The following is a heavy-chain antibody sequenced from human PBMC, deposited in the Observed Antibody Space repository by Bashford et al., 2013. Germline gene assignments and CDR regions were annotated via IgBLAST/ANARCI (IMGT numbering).Heavy chain of an antibody. D-gene: IGHD2-2*02. CDR3: ARVGTDCTFASCYKGWFDS. CDR1: GGSISSSDYY. V-gene: IGHV4-30-4*01. J-gene: IGHJ5*01. CDR2: VYYSGGT. Sequence: SETLSLTCTVSGGSISSSDYYWSWIRQPPGKGLEWIGYVYYSGGTYYNPSLRNRVAISVATSKNQLSLKLSAVTAADTAVYYCARVGTDCTFASCYKGWFDSWGQGTLVTVSS.